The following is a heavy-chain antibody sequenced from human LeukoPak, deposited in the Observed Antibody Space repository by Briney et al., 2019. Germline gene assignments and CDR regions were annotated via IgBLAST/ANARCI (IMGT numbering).Heavy chain of an antibody. CDR2: INPNSGGT. J-gene: IGHJ4*02. CDR1: GYTFTSYY. CDR3: ARSSVRGGNFDY. Sequence: GASVKVSCKASGYTFTSYYMHWVRQAPGQGFEWMGWINPNSGGTNYAQKFQGRVTMTRDTSISTAYMELSSLRSDDTAVYYCARSSVRGGNFDYWGQGTLVTVSS. D-gene: IGHD3-10*01. V-gene: IGHV1-2*02.